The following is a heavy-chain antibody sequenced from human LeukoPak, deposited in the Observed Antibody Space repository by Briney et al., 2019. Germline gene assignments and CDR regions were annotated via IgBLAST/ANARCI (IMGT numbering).Heavy chain of an antibody. J-gene: IGHJ4*02. CDR3: AKDQSSVAVGVFDY. D-gene: IGHD6-19*01. Sequence: GGSLRLSCAASGFTFSSYAMHWVRQASGKGLEWVAVISYDGSNKYYADSVKGRFTISRDNSKNTLYLQMNSLRAEDTAVYYCAKDQSSVAVGVFDYWGQGTLVTVSS. CDR1: GFTFSSYA. CDR2: ISYDGSNK. V-gene: IGHV3-30-3*01.